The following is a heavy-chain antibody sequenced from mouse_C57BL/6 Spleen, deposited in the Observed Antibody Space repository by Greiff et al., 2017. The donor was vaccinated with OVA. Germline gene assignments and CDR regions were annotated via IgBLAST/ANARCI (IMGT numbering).Heavy chain of an antibody. CDR3: ALRYHYAMDY. CDR1: GYTFTSYW. D-gene: IGHD1-1*01. CDR2: IDPSDSYT. Sequence: QVQLQQPGAELVMPGASVKLSCKASGYTFTSYWMHWVKQRPGQGLEWIGEIDPSDSYTNYNQKFKGKSTLTVDKSSSTAYMQLSSLISEDSAVYYCALRYHYAMDYWGQGTSVTVSS. V-gene: IGHV1-69*01. J-gene: IGHJ4*01.